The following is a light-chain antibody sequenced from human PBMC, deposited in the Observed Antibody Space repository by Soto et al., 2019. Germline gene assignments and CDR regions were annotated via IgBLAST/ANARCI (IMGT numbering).Light chain of an antibody. CDR2: WAS. J-gene: IGKJ2*01. V-gene: IGKV4-1*01. CDR1: RSVLYSSNNKNY. CDR3: QQYYSTPQT. Sequence: DIVMTQSPDSLAVSLGERATINCKSSRSVLYSSNNKNYLAWYQQKPGQPPQLLIYWASTRESGVPDRFSGSGSGTHFTLTIGSLQAEDVSVYYCQQYYSTPQTFGQGTKLEIK.